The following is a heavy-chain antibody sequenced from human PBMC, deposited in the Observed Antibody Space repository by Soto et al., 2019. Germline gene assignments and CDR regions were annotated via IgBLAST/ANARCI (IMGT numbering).Heavy chain of an antibody. V-gene: IGHV3-21*01. D-gene: IGHD1-1*01. Sequence: GGSLRLSCAASGFTFSSYSMNWVRQAPGKGLEWVSSISSSSSYIYYAESVKGRFTISRDNAKNSLYLQMNSLRAEDTAVYYCASVNWNDFDYWGQGTLVTVSS. CDR2: ISSSSSYI. CDR3: ASVNWNDFDY. CDR1: GFTFSSYS. J-gene: IGHJ4*02.